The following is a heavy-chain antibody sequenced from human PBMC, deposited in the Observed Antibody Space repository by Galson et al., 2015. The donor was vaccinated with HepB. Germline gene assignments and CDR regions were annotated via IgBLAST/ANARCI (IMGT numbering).Heavy chain of an antibody. D-gene: IGHD3-22*01. CDR3: AKDAYSSGYYPDYFDY. Sequence: SLRLSCAASGFTFSSYAMHWVRQAPGKGLEWVAVISYDGSNKYYADSVKGRFTISRDNSKNTLYLQMNSLRAEDTAVYYCAKDAYSSGYYPDYFDYWGQGTLVTVSS. J-gene: IGHJ4*02. CDR2: ISYDGSNK. CDR1: GFTFSSYA. V-gene: IGHV3-30*04.